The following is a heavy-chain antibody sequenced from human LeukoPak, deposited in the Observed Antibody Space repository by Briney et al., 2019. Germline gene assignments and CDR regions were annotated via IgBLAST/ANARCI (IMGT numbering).Heavy chain of an antibody. CDR3: ARGGYYGSGSLMVNWFDP. J-gene: IGHJ5*02. CDR2: ISSSSSYI. D-gene: IGHD3-10*01. V-gene: IGHV3-21*01. Sequence: PGGSLRLSCAASGFTFSSYSMNWVRQAPGKGLEWVSSISSSSSYIYYADSVKGRFTISRDNAKNSLYLQMNSLRAEDTAVYYCARGGYYGSGSLMVNWFDPWGQGTLVTVSS. CDR1: GFTFSSYS.